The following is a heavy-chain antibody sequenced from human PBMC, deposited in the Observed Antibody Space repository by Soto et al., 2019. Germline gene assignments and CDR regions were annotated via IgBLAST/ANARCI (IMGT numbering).Heavy chain of an antibody. V-gene: IGHV3-33*06. CDR2: IWYDGSVK. J-gene: IGHJ6*02. CDR3: AKEIKPSGMDV. CDR1: GFTFSRYA. Sequence: GGSLRLSCAASGFTFSRYAMHWVRQAPGKGLEWVAVIWYDGSVKYYAGSVKGRFTVSRDNSKSTLYLQMNSLRADDTAVYYCAKEIKPSGMDVWGQGTTVTVSS.